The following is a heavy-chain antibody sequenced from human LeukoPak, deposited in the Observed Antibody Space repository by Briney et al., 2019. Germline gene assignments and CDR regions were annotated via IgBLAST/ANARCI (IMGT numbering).Heavy chain of an antibody. CDR3: AESFDGSGYYYVYFDN. CDR1: RFTFKNYA. Sequence: GGSLRLSCAASRFTFKNYAMSWVRQAPGKGLEWVSSISSSGDATYYANSVKGRFIISRDNSKNTLYLQMNSLRAEDTAVYYCAESFDGSGYYYVYFDNWGQGTLVTVSS. D-gene: IGHD3-22*01. J-gene: IGHJ4*02. V-gene: IGHV3-23*01. CDR2: ISSSGDAT.